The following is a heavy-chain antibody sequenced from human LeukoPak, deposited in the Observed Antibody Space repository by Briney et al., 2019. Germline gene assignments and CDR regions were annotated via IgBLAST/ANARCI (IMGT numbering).Heavy chain of an antibody. D-gene: IGHD3-10*01. CDR2: IYYLGST. J-gene: IGHJ5*02. CDR1: GGSISSSSYY. CDR3: ARGYGSGTYYNWFDP. V-gene: IGHV4-39*01. Sequence: PSETLSLTCTVSGGSISSSSYYWGCIRQSPGKGLEWIGTIYYLGSTYYNPSLKSRVSISVDTSKNQFSLKLSSVTAADTAVYYCARGYGSGTYYNWFDPWGQGTLVTVSS.